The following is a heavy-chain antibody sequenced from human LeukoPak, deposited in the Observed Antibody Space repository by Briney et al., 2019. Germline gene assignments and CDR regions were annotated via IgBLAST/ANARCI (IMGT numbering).Heavy chain of an antibody. CDR3: ARGYTDLGGDYAMDV. CDR1: GFTFSSYG. V-gene: IGHV3-33*01. J-gene: IGHJ6*02. Sequence: AGGSLRLSCAASGFTFSSYGMHWVRQAPGKGLEWVAVIWYDGSNKYYADSVKGRFTISRDNSKNTLYLQMNSLRAEDTAVYYCARGYTDLGGDYAMDVWGQGTPVTVSS. D-gene: IGHD5-18*01. CDR2: IWYDGSNK.